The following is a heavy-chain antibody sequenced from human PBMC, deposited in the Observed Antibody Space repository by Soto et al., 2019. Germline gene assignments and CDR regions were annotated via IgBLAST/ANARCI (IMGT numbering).Heavy chain of an antibody. D-gene: IGHD5-18*01. CDR3: SRGILV. CDR1: GGSINSGGYC. CDR2: ISYGGST. J-gene: IGHJ4*02. V-gene: IGHV4-31*03. Sequence: QVQLQESGPGLVKPSQTLSLTCTVSGGSINSGGYCWSWIRQHPGKGLDWIGCISYGGSTSYNPYLRRRVNLSVDPSTNQCSLKLPSLTAADPGVYYGSRGILVWGQGALITVSS.